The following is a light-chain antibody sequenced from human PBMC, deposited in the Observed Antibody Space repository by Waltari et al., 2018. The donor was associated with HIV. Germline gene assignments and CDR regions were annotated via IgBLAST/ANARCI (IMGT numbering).Light chain of an antibody. CDR1: QSVLSSSNNKNY. V-gene: IGKV4-1*01. Sequence: DIVMTQSPDSLAVSLGQRATLNCKSRQSVLSSSNNKNYLAWYQQRPGQPPKLLISWASARESGVSDRISGSGSGTDFTLTINSLQAEDVAVYYCQQYYNTPSITFGQGTRLEIK. CDR3: QQYYNTPSIT. CDR2: WAS. J-gene: IGKJ5*01.